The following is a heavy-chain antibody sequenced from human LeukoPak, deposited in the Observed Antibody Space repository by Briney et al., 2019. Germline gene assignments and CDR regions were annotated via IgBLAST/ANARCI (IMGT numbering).Heavy chain of an antibody. D-gene: IGHD1-26*01. V-gene: IGHV1-2*02. Sequence: ASVKVSCKASGYTFTGYYMHWVRQAPGQGLEWMGWINPNSGGTNYAQKFQARVTMTRDTSISTAYMELSRLRSDDTAVYYCARDPEWELHYFDYWGQGTLVTVSS. J-gene: IGHJ4*02. CDR2: INPNSGGT. CDR3: ARDPEWELHYFDY. CDR1: GYTFTGYY.